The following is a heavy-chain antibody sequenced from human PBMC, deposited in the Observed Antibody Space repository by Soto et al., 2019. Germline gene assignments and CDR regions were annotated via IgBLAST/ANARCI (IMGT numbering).Heavy chain of an antibody. J-gene: IGHJ3*02. D-gene: IGHD3-22*01. V-gene: IGHV4-31*03. Sequence: PSETLSLTCTVSGGSIGRGGYYWSWIRQHPGKGLEWIGYIYYSGSTYYNPSLKSRVTISVDTSKNQFSLKLSSVTAADTAVYYCARGNLDYDSSGYYSRNSDAFDIWGQGTMVTVSS. CDR2: IYYSGST. CDR3: ARGNLDYDSSGYYSRNSDAFDI. CDR1: GGSIGRGGYY.